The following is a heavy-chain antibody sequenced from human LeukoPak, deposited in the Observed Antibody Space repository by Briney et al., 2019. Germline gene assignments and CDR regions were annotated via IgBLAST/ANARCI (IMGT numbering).Heavy chain of an antibody. CDR1: GGSITSGNYY. CDR2: IYYSGST. Sequence: PSETLSLTCTVSGGSITSGNYYWGWIRQPPGKGLEWIGRIYYSGSTYYNPSRKSRVTIFIDTSKNQFSLKLLSVTAADTAVYYCARPDQRGYSYGYSAFDIWGQGTMVTVSS. J-gene: IGHJ3*02. D-gene: IGHD5-18*01. V-gene: IGHV4-39*01. CDR3: ARPDQRGYSYGYSAFDI.